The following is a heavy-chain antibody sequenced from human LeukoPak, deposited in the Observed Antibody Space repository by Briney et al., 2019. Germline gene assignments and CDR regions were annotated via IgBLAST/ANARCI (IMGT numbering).Heavy chain of an antibody. J-gene: IGHJ4*02. V-gene: IGHV5-51*01. D-gene: IGHD4-11*01. CDR1: GYSFTSYW. CDR2: IYPGDSDT. Sequence: KSGESLKISCNGSGYSFTSYWIGWVRQMPGKGLEWMGIIYPGDSDTRYSPSFQGQVTISADKSISTAYLQWISLKASDTAMYYCARQTHDYSNYHFDYWGQGTLVTVSS. CDR3: ARQTHDYSNYHFDY.